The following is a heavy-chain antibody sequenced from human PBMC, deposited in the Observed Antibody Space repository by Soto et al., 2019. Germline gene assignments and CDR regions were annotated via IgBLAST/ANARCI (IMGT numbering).Heavy chain of an antibody. D-gene: IGHD3-10*01. CDR1: GFTFSSYG. Sequence: GGSLRLSCAASGFTFSSYGMHWVRQAPGKGLEWVAVIWYDGSNKYYADSVKGRFTISRDNSKNTLYLQMNSLRAEDTAVYYCARAPYYYGSGSYGFDYWGQGTLVTVSS. V-gene: IGHV3-33*01. CDR3: ARAPYYYGSGSYGFDY. CDR2: IWYDGSNK. J-gene: IGHJ4*02.